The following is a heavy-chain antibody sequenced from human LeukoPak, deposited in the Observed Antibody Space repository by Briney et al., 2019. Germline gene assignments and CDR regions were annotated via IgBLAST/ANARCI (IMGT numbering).Heavy chain of an antibody. J-gene: IGHJ4*02. D-gene: IGHD3-22*01. CDR1: GFTFSGYA. CDR3: AKDRPYYYDSSGYTN. Sequence: PGGSLRLSCAASGFTFSGYAMSWVRQAPGKGLEWVSAISGSGGSTYYADSVKGRFTISRDNSKNTLYLQMNSLRAEDTAVYYCAKDRPYYYDSSGYTNWGQGTLVTVSS. V-gene: IGHV3-23*01. CDR2: ISGSGGST.